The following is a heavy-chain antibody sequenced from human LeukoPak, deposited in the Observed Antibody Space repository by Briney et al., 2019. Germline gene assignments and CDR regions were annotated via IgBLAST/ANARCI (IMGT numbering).Heavy chain of an antibody. J-gene: IGHJ6*03. CDR2: MNPNSGNT. CDR3: ARYYYGSGSWGYYYYMDV. CDR1: GYTFTSYD. V-gene: IGHV1-8*01. D-gene: IGHD3-10*01. Sequence: ASVKVSCKASGYTFTSYDINWVRQATGQGLEWMGWMNPNSGNTGYAQKFQGRVTMTRNTSISTAYMELSSLRSEDTAVYYCARYYYGSGSWGYYYYMDVWGKGTTVTVSS.